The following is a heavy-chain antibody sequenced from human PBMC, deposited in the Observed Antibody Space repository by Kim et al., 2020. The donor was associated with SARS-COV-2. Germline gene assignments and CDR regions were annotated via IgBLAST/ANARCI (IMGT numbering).Heavy chain of an antibody. J-gene: IGHJ3*02. CDR2: IYTSGST. CDR1: GGSISSYY. D-gene: IGHD3-9*01. CDR3: ARDKLPPLYFDWLLSDAFDI. V-gene: IGHV4-4*07. Sequence: SETLSLTCTVSGGSISSYYWSWIRQPAGKGLEWIGRIYTSGSTNYNPSLKSRVTMSVATSKNQFSLKLSSVTAADTAVYYCARDKLPPLYFDWLLSDAFDIWGQGTMVTVSS.